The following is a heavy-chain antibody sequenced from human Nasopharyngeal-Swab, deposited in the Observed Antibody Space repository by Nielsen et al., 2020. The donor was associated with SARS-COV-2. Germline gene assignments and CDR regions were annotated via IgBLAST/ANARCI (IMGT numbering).Heavy chain of an antibody. V-gene: IGHV3-74*01. D-gene: IGHD7-27*01. CDR2: INSDGSRT. CDR3: ARDFDKTGD. CDR1: GFTFSDSW. J-gene: IGHJ4*02. Sequence: GGSLRLSCAVSGFTFSDSWMHWVRQAPGKGLVWVSRINSDGSRTGHADSVKGRFTISRDSAKNTVYLQMNSLRAEDTAVYYCARDFDKTGDWGQGTLVTVSS.